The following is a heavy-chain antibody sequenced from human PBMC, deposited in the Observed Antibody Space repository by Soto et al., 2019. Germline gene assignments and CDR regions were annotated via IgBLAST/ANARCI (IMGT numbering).Heavy chain of an antibody. Sequence: QVQLQESGPGLVKPSETLSLTCTVSGGSVSSGSYYWSWIRQPPGKGLEWIGYIYYSGSTNYNPSLKSRVTISVDTSKNQSSLKLSSVTAADTAVYYCARIDYYDSSGSLSPDAFDIWGQGTMVTVSS. CDR2: IYYSGST. V-gene: IGHV4-61*01. CDR3: ARIDYYDSSGSLSPDAFDI. D-gene: IGHD3-22*01. CDR1: GGSVSSGSYY. J-gene: IGHJ3*02.